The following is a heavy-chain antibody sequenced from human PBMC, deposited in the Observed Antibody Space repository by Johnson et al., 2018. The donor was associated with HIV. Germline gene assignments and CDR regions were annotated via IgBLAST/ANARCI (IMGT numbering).Heavy chain of an antibody. CDR1: GFTFRSYG. CDR3: AKDQHGPLVPTVMRDDAFDI. Sequence: QVQLVESGGGVVQPGTSLRLSCAASGFTFRSYGIHWVRQAPGKGLEWVAFIWHDGRDVYYADSVKGRFTVSRANSKNAVYLQMNSLGAGDTAVYYCAKDQHGPLVPTVMRDDAFDIWGQGTMVTVSS. CDR2: IWHDGRDV. V-gene: IGHV3-33*03. J-gene: IGHJ3*02. D-gene: IGHD5-12*01.